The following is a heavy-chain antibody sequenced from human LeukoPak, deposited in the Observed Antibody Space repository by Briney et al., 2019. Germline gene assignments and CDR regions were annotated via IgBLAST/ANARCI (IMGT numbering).Heavy chain of an antibody. D-gene: IGHD3-22*01. CDR1: GGSISSYY. CDR3: ASTYYYDSSGYYPTWLFDY. CDR2: IYTSGST. V-gene: IGHV4-4*07. Sequence: SETLSLTCTVSGGSISSYYWSWIRQPAGKGLEWIGRIYTSGSTNYNPSLKSRVTMSVDTSKNQFSLKLSSVTAADTAVYYCASTYYYDSSGYYPTWLFDYWGQGTLVTVSS. J-gene: IGHJ4*02.